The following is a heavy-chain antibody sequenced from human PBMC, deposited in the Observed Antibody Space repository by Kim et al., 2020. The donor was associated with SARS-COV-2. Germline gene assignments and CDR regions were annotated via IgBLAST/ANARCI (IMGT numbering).Heavy chain of an antibody. V-gene: IGHV3-7*01. Sequence: GGSLRLSCAASGFTFSSYWMSWVRQAPGKGLEWVANIKQDGSEKYYVDSVKGRFTISRDNAKNSLYLQMNSLRAEDTAVYYCARARGWDDDYGGLAVAFDIWGQGTMVTVSS. D-gene: IGHD4-17*01. CDR2: IKQDGSEK. J-gene: IGHJ3*02. CDR1: GFTFSSYW. CDR3: ARARGWDDDYGGLAVAFDI.